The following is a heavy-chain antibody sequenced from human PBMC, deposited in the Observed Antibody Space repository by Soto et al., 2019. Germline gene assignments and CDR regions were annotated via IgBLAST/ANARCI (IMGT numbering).Heavy chain of an antibody. CDR3: AREKVMIVGYNWFDP. V-gene: IGHV3-7*03. D-gene: IGHD3-22*01. Sequence: GGSLRLSCAASVFTFSSYWMSWVRQAPGKGLEWVANIKQDGSEKYYVDSVKGRFTISRDNAKNSLYMQMNSLRAEDTAVYYCAREKVMIVGYNWFDPWGQGTPATVSS. CDR2: IKQDGSEK. CDR1: VFTFSSYW. J-gene: IGHJ5*02.